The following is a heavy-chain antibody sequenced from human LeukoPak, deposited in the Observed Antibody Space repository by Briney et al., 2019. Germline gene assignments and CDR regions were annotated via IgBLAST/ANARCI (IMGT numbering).Heavy chain of an antibody. CDR1: GFTFSDFA. CDR3: ARSARLMKGVVEVTALDD. Sequence: GGSLRLSCAASGFTFSDFAMIWVRQPPGKGLEWVSSTFQGGGEIHYADSVKGRFTIARDNAKNSVYLEMNSLRADDTAVYYCARSARLMKGVVEVTALDDWGQGTLVTVSS. CDR2: TFQGGGEI. J-gene: IGHJ4*02. D-gene: IGHD3-3*01. V-gene: IGHV3-21*01.